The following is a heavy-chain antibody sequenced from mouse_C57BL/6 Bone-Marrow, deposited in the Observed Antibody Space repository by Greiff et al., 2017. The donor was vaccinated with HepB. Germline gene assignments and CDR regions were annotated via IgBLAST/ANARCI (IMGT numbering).Heavy chain of an antibody. V-gene: IGHV2-6-1*01. Sequence: QVQLKQSGPGLVAPSQSLSITCTVSGFSLTSYGVHWVRQPPGKGLEWLVVIWSDGSTTYNSALKSRLSISKDNSKSQVFVKMNSLQTDDTAMYYCARHGTTVVRNYAMDYWGQGTSVTVSS. CDR3: ARHGTTVVRNYAMDY. J-gene: IGHJ4*01. D-gene: IGHD1-1*01. CDR2: IWSDGST. CDR1: GFSLTSYG.